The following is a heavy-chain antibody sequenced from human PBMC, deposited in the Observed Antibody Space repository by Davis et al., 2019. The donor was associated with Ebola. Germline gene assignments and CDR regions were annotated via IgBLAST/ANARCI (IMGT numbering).Heavy chain of an antibody. CDR1: GGSINNYF. Sequence: MPSETLSLTCTVSGGSINNYFWSWIRQPPGKGLEWIGNIHYLGNTNYNPSLKSRVTIPVDTSKNQFSLKLSSVTAADTAVYYCARGDSYYDPSGYYAGPEAPDHWGQGTLVSVSS. V-gene: IGHV4-59*12. D-gene: IGHD3-22*01. CDR2: IHYLGNT. J-gene: IGHJ4*02. CDR3: ARGDSYYDPSGYYAGPEAPDH.